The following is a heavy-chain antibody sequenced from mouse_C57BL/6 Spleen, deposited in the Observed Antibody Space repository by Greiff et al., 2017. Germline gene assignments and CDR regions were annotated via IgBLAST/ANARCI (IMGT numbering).Heavy chain of an antibody. CDR2: IRLKSDNYAT. CDR3: TDVGTTVVATRAMDY. Sequence: EVQRVESGGGLVQPGGSMKLSCVASGFTFSNYWMNWVRQSPEKGLEWVAQIRLKSDNYATHYAESVKGRFTISRDDSKSSVYLQMNNLRAEDTGIYYCTDVGTTVVATRAMDYWGQGTSVTVSS. J-gene: IGHJ4*01. D-gene: IGHD1-1*01. CDR1: GFTFSNYW. V-gene: IGHV6-3*01.